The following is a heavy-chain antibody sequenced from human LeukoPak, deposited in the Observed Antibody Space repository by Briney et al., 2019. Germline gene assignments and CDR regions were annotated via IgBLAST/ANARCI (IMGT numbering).Heavy chain of an antibody. J-gene: IGHJ4*02. CDR3: ARGSLYYYDSSGYQVIDY. CDR1: GGSFSDYS. Sequence: SETLSLTCGIYGGSFSDYSWNWIRQPPGKGLEWIGEINHSGSTNYNPSLKSRVTISVDTSKNQFSLKLSSVTAAGTAVYYCARGSLYYYDSSGYQVIDYWGQGTLVTVSS. V-gene: IGHV4-34*01. CDR2: INHSGST. D-gene: IGHD3-22*01.